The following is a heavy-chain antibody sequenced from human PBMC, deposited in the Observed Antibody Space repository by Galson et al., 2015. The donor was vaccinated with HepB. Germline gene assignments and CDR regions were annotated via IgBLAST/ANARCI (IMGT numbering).Heavy chain of an antibody. V-gene: IGHV1-69*10. CDR2: IIPILGIA. J-gene: IGHJ5*02. CDR1: GGTFSSYA. CDR3: ARAGAYGWFDP. D-gene: IGHD3-16*01. Sequence: SVKVSCKASGGTFSSYAISWVRQAPGQGLEWMGGIIPILGIANYAQKFQGRVTITADKSTSTAYMELSSLRSEDTAVYCCARAGAYGWFDPWGQGTLVTVSS.